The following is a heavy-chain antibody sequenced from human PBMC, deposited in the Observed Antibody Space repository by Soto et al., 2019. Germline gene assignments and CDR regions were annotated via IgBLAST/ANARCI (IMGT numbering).Heavy chain of an antibody. D-gene: IGHD3-9*01. CDR3: AKDTGLRYFDHRRRENYYYYYMDV. V-gene: IGHV3-9*01. Sequence: EVQLVESGGGLVQPGRSLRLSCAASGFTFDDYAMHWVRQAPGKGLEWVSGISWNSGSIGYADSVKGRFTISRDNAKNSLYLQMNSLRAEDTALYYCAKDTGLRYFDHRRRENYYYYYMDVWGKGTTVTVSS. CDR1: GFTFDDYA. J-gene: IGHJ6*03. CDR2: ISWNSGSI.